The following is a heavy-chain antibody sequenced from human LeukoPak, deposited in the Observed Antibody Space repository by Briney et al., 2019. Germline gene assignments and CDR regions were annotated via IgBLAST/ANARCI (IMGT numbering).Heavy chain of an antibody. J-gene: IGHJ6*03. D-gene: IGHD4-17*01. CDR3: AKGTTVTPYYYYYYMDV. V-gene: IGHV3-21*01. CDR2: ISSSSSYI. CDR1: GLSFSNAW. Sequence: GGSLRLSCAASGLSFSNAWMTWVRQAPGKGLEWVSSISSSSSYIYHADSVKGRFTFSRDNAKNSLYLQMNSLRAEDTAVYYCAKGTTVTPYYYYYYMDVWGKGTTVTVSS.